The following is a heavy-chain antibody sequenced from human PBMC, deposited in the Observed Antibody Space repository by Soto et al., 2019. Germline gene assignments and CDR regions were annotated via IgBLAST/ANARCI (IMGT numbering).Heavy chain of an antibody. D-gene: IGHD6-13*01. V-gene: IGHV3-23*01. CDR3: AKGGSSSWPGPKHDY. CDR1: GFTFSTYA. J-gene: IGHJ4*02. CDR2: IGGSGSTT. Sequence: EVQLLESGGALVQPGGSLRLSCAVSGFTFSTYAMSWVRQAPGKGLDWVSSIGGSGSTTYYADSVKGRFTISRDNSKNTLYLQMNSLRVEDTAVYYCAKGGSSSWPGPKHDYWGQGTPVTVSS.